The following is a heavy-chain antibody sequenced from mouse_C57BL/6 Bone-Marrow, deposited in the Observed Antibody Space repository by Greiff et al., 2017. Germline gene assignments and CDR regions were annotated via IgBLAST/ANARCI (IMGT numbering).Heavy chain of an antibody. J-gene: IGHJ1*03. D-gene: IGHD2-4*01. CDR1: GYTFTSYG. CDR3: ARWRIYYDYDGVWWYFDV. CDR2: IYPRSGNT. V-gene: IGHV1-81*01. Sequence: VQRVESGAELARPGASVKLSCKASGYTFTSYGISWVKQRTGQGLEWIGEIYPRSGNTYYNEKFKGKATLTADKSSSTAYMELRSLTSEDSAVYFCARWRIYYDYDGVWWYFDVWGTGTTVTVSS.